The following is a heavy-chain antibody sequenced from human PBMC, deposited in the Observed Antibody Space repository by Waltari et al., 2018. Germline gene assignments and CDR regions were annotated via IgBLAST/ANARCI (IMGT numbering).Heavy chain of an antibody. J-gene: IGHJ3*02. Sequence: QVQLVASGGGVVQPGRSLRRSCAASGFPFSSDGMHWVRQAPVKGLEWVAVIWYDVSNKYYADSVKGRFTISRDNSKNTLYLQMNSLRAEDTAVYYCATSSGSYPHDAFDIWGQGTMVTVSS. V-gene: IGHV3-33*01. D-gene: IGHD3-10*01. CDR2: IWYDVSNK. CDR3: ATSSGSYPHDAFDI. CDR1: GFPFSSDG.